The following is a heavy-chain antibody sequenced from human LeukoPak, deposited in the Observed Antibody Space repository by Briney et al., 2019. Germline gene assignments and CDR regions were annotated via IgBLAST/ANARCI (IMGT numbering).Heavy chain of an antibody. Sequence: GGSLRLSCAASGFTFSSYAMSWVRQAPGKGLEWVSAISGSGGSTYYSDSVKGRFSISRDDARKSLYLQMNSLRAEDTALYYCAKDRPNWAIDGWGQGTLVTVSS. CDR2: ISGSGGST. D-gene: IGHD3-16*01. CDR3: AKDRPNWAIDG. J-gene: IGHJ4*02. CDR1: GFTFSSYA. V-gene: IGHV3-23*01.